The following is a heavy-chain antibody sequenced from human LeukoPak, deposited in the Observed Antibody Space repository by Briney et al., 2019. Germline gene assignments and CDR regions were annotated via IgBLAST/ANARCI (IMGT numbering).Heavy chain of an antibody. CDR1: GFTFSSYW. J-gene: IGHJ4*02. D-gene: IGHD2-8*01. CDR3: ARGGSWSWDN. Sequence: GRSLRLACVAAGFTFSSYWMEWVRQAPGKGREWVAIIKPDGREKFYADSVRGRSTISRDNAKNSLYLQMHSLRADDTAVYYCARGGSWSWDNWGQGTLVTVSS. CDR2: IKPDGREK. V-gene: IGHV3-7*01.